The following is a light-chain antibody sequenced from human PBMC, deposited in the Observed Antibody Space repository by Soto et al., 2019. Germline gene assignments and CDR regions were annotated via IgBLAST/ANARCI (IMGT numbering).Light chain of an antibody. V-gene: IGKV3-11*01. Sequence: IVLTQCPCPLYSFRCYIVTLSFRASQYINTRLAWYQHRPGQAPRLLIYQTSIRAAGIPARFSASGSGTDFTLTISDVQPEDFALYYCHQRQIWPRTFGQGTKVDIK. J-gene: IGKJ1*01. CDR1: QYINTR. CDR3: HQRQIWPRT. CDR2: QTS.